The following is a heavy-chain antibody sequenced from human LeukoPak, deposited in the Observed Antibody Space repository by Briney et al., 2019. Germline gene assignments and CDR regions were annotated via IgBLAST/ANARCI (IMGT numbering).Heavy chain of an antibody. J-gene: IGHJ4*02. V-gene: IGHV5-51*01. Sequence: GESLNISCKGSGYTFTSSWIGWVRQMPGKGLEWMGIIYPGDSDTRYSPSFQGQVTISADKSIRTADLQWSSLKASDTAIFYCARGDGYSRFDDWGQGTLVTVSS. CDR3: ARGDGYSRFDD. CDR2: IYPGDSDT. CDR1: GYTFTSSW. D-gene: IGHD5-24*01.